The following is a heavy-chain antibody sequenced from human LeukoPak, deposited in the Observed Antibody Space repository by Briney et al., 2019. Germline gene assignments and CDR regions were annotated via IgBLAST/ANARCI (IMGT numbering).Heavy chain of an antibody. V-gene: IGHV3-23*01. CDR3: AKRDYDYWSGYFDQ. CDR2: ISGSGGGT. J-gene: IGHJ4*02. Sequence: GGPLRLSCAASGFTFSSYAMSWVRQAPGKGLEWVSAISGSGGGTYYADSVKGRFTISRDNSKNTMYLLMNSLRAEDTAVYYCAKRDYDYWSGYFDQWGQGALVTVSS. D-gene: IGHD3-3*01. CDR1: GFTFSSYA.